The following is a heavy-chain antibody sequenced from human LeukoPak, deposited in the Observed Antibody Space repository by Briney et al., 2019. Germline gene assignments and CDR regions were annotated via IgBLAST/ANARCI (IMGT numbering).Heavy chain of an antibody. CDR1: GGSISSTNYY. V-gene: IGHV4-39*01. Sequence: SETLSLTCTVSGGSISSTNYYWGWIRQPPGKGLEWIGSIYYNGNTYYAPSLKSRVTMSVDTSKNHFSLKLNSVTAADTAVYYCATGWGIPPSFDPWGQGTLVTVSS. CDR3: ATGWGIPPSFDP. J-gene: IGHJ5*02. CDR2: IYYNGNT. D-gene: IGHD3-16*01.